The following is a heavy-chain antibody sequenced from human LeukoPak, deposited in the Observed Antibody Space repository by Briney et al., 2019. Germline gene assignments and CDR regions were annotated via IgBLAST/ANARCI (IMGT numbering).Heavy chain of an antibody. V-gene: IGHV3-11*01. D-gene: IGHD5-18*01. CDR1: AFTFSDYY. J-gene: IGHJ4*02. Sequence: GGSLRLSCAASAFTFSDYYMTWIRQAPGRGLEWVSYISRSGSNIYYADSVKGRFTVSRDDAKNSLYLQMNSLRVEDTAMYYCARYIYGHLDYRGQGTLVTVSS. CDR3: ARYIYGHLDY. CDR2: ISRSGSNI.